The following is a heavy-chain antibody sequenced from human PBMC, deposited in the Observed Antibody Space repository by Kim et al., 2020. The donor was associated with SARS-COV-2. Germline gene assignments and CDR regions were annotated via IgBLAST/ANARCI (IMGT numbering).Heavy chain of an antibody. CDR3: ARNQREYCSSTSCYGWQYYYYYYGMDV. D-gene: IGHD2-2*01. CDR1: GYTFTSYG. CDR2: ISAYNGNT. V-gene: IGHV1-18*01. Sequence: ASVKVSCKASGYTFTSYGISWVRQAPGQGLEWMGWISAYNGNTNYAQKLQGRVTMTTDTSTSTSYMELRSLRSDDTAVYYCARNQREYCSSTSCYGWQYYYYYYGMDVWGQGTTVTVSS. J-gene: IGHJ6*02.